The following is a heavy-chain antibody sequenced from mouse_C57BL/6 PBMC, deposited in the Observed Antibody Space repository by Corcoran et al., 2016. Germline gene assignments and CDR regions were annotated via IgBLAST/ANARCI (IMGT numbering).Heavy chain of an antibody. CDR1: GYSITSGYY. CDR2: ISDDGSN. J-gene: IGHJ4*01. D-gene: IGHD2-5*01. CDR3: ARDSNPLAMDY. V-gene: IGHV3-6*01. Sequence: DVQLQESGPGLVKPSQSLSLTCSVTGYSITSGYYWNWIRQFPGNKLEWMGYISDDGSNNYNPSLKNRISITRDTSKNQFFLKLNSVTTEDTATYYCARDSNPLAMDYWGQGTSVTVSS.